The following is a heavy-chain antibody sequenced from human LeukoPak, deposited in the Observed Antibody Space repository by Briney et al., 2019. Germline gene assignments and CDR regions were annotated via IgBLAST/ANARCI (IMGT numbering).Heavy chain of an antibody. V-gene: IGHV2-5*02. CDR3: AHAVDTAMVTPAYYFDY. J-gene: IGHJ4*02. Sequence: SGPTLVNPTQTLTLTCTFSGFSLSTSGVGVGWIRQPPGKALEWLALIYWDDDKRYSPSLKSRLTITKDTSKNQVVLTMTNMDPVDTATYYCAHAVDTAMVTPAYYFDYWGQGTLVTVSS. D-gene: IGHD5-18*01. CDR1: GFSLSTSGVG. CDR2: IYWDDDK.